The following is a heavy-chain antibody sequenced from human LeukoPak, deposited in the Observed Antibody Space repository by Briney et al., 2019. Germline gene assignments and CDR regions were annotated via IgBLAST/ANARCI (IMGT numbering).Heavy chain of an antibody. V-gene: IGHV3-48*03. CDR2: ISSSGSTI. Sequence: GSLRLSCAASGFTFSSYEMNWVRQAPGKGLEWVSYISSSGSTIYYADSVKGRFTISRDNSKNTLYLQMNSLKAEDTAVYYCARGVWFGESWAGYWGQGTLVTVSS. J-gene: IGHJ4*02. CDR3: ARGVWFGESWAGY. D-gene: IGHD3-10*01. CDR1: GFTFSSYE.